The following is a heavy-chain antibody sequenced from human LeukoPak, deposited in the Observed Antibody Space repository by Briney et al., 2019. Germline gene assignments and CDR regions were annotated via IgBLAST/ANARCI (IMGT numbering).Heavy chain of an antibody. Sequence: GGSLRLSCAASGFTFSSYWMSWVRQAPGKGLEWVANIKQDGSEKYYADSVRGRFTISRDNAKNTLYLQMSTLRVEDTAVYYCTRDLMDYDVSTGLHHYYMDVWGQGTTVTVSS. D-gene: IGHD3-9*01. V-gene: IGHV3-7*01. CDR3: TRDLMDYDVSTGLHHYYMDV. J-gene: IGHJ6*02. CDR2: IKQDGSEK. CDR1: GFTFSSYW.